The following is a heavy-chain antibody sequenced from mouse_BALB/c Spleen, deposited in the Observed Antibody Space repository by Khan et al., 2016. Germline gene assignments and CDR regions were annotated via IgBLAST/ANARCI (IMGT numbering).Heavy chain of an antibody. CDR3: SRSRQIGPWFAY. V-gene: IGHV1-15*01. CDR2: INPGSGGT. CDR1: GYTFTDYE. J-gene: IGHJ3*01. Sequence: QVQLQQSGAELVRPGTSVKLSCKALGYTFTDYEMHWVKQTPVHGLEWIGAINPGSGGTAYNQKFKGKATLTAARSSSTAYMELSSLTSEDSAVYYCSRSRQIGPWFAYWGQGTLVTVSA. D-gene: IGHD3-2*01.